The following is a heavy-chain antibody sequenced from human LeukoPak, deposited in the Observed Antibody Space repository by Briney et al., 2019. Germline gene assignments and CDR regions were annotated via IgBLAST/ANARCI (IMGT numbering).Heavy chain of an antibody. D-gene: IGHD6-13*01. V-gene: IGHV3-30*01. J-gene: IGHJ4*02. Sequence: GGSLRLSCAASGFTFSSYAMHWVRQAPGKGLEWVAVISYDGSNKYYADSVKGRFTISRDNSKNTLYLQMNSLRAEDTAVYYCARDPSEIAAAPDYWGQGTLVTVSS. CDR3: ARDPSEIAAAPDY. CDR1: GFTFSSYA. CDR2: ISYDGSNK.